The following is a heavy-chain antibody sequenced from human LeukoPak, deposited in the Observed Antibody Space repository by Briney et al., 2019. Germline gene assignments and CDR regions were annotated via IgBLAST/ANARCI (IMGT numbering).Heavy chain of an antibody. CDR2: IYYSGST. CDR1: GGSVSSGSYY. V-gene: IGHV4-61*01. CDR3: ARDLLWFESHYFDY. J-gene: IGHJ4*02. Sequence: SETLSLTCTVSGGSVSSGSYYWSWIRQPPGKGLEWIGYIYYSGSTNYNPSLKSRVTISVDTSKNQFSLKLSSVTAADTAVYYCARDLLWFESHYFDYWGQGTLVTVSS. D-gene: IGHD3-10*01.